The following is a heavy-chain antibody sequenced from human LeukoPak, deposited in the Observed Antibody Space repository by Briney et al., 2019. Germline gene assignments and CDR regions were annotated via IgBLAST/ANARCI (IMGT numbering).Heavy chain of an antibody. V-gene: IGHV4-30-4*01. D-gene: IGHD3-10*01. CDR3: ARDMGRGVIAPAGLYY. CDR2: IYYSGST. CDR1: GGSISSGDYY. Sequence: SETLSLTCTVSGGSISSGDYYWSWIRQPPGKGLEWIGYIYYSGSTYYNPSLKSRVTISVDTSKNQFSLKLSSVTAADTAVYYCARDMGRGVIAPAGLYYWGQGTLVTVSS. J-gene: IGHJ4*02.